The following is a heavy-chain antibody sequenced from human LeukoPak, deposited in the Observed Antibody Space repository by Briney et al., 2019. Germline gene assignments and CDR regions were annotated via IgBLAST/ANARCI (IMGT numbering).Heavy chain of an antibody. V-gene: IGHV3-21*01. CDR1: GFTFSTYT. CDR2: ISSSGSYI. Sequence: GGCLRLSCAASGFTFSTYTMNWVRQAPGKRLEWVSSISSSGSYIYYADSVKGRFTIPRDNTKNSLYLQISSLRAEDTAVYYCARGSGNYCVDYWGQGTLVTVSS. J-gene: IGHJ4*02. CDR3: ARGSGNYCVDY. D-gene: IGHD1-7*01.